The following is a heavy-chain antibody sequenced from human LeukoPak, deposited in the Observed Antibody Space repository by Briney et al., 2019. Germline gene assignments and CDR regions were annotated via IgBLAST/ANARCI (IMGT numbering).Heavy chain of an antibody. J-gene: IGHJ1*01. V-gene: IGHV3-7*01. D-gene: IGHD2-2*01. CDR3: ASPYCSSTTCYPRTFHH. CDR1: GFTFSSNW. CDR2: IKQDGSEK. Sequence: GGSLRLSCAASGFTFSSNWMSWVRQAPGKGLEWVANIKQDGSEKYYVDSVKGRFTISRDNAKNSLYLQMNSLRAEDTAVYYCASPYCSSTTCYPRTFHHWGEGTLVPVSS.